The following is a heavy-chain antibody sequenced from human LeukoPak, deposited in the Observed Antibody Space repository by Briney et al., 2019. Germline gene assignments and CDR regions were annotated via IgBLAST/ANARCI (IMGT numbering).Heavy chain of an antibody. CDR2: IRNRPYGGTT. V-gene: IGHV3-49*04. J-gene: IGHJ4*02. Sequence: GGSLRLSCTASGFTFGDYALSWVRQAPGKGLEWVGFIRNRPYGGTTEYAASVRGRFTISKDDSKSLAYLQMSTLKTEATGVYYSTSTSGIWGQGTLVTVSS. CDR3: TSTSGI. CDR1: GFTFGDYA.